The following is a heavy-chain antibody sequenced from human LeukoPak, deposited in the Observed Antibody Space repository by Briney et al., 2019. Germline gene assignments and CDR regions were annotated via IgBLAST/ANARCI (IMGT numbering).Heavy chain of an antibody. CDR3: ARDNSGRNYFEY. Sequence: GRSLRLSCAASGFTFSDYHMSWIRQAPGKGLEWISYISDSGGYTKYADSVKGRFTISRDNAKNSLYLQMNSLSAEDTAVYYCARDNSGRNYFEYWGRGTLVTVSS. D-gene: IGHD5-12*01. CDR2: ISDSGGYT. CDR1: GFTFSDYH. V-gene: IGHV3-11*05. J-gene: IGHJ4*02.